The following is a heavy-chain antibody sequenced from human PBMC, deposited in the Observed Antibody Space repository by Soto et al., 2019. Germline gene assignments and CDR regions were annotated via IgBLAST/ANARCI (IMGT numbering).Heavy chain of an antibody. CDR1: GFSFSDYA. Sequence: PGGSLRLSCVASGFSFSDYAMSWVRQAPGKGLEWVSAITGSGGSTYHADSVKGRLTISRDNSKNTLYLQMNSLRAEDTAVYYCARRGPGTYFDYWGQGTLVTVSS. V-gene: IGHV3-23*01. CDR2: ITGSGGST. J-gene: IGHJ4*02. CDR3: ARRGPGTYFDY. D-gene: IGHD6-13*01.